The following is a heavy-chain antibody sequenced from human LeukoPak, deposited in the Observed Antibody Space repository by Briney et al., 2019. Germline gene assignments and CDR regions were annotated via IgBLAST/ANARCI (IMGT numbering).Heavy chain of an antibody. J-gene: IGHJ4*02. V-gene: IGHV3-23*01. CDR2: ISGSGGSA. CDR3: AKDFRIGYSAHFDY. D-gene: IGHD2-21*01. Sequence: GGSLRLSCVASGFTFSSYAMSWVRQAPGKGLEWVSVISGSGGSAYYADSAKGRFTISRDNSKNMLYLQLNSLRDEDTALYYCAKDFRIGYSAHFDYWGQGALVTVSS. CDR1: GFTFSSYA.